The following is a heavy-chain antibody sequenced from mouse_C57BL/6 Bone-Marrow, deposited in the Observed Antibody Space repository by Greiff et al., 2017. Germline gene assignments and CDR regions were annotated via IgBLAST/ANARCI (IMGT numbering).Heavy chain of an antibody. CDR2: IWRGGST. V-gene: IGHV2-5*01. J-gene: IGHJ4*01. D-gene: IGHD2-3*01. CDR1: GFSLTSYG. CDR3: AKEDGYYVGFYYAMDY. Sequence: VKLMESGPGLVQPSQSLSITCTVSGFSLTSYGVHWVRQSPGKGLEWLGVIWRGGSTDYNAAFMSRLSITKDNSKSQVFFKMNSLQADDTAIYYCAKEDGYYVGFYYAMDYWGQGTSVTVSS.